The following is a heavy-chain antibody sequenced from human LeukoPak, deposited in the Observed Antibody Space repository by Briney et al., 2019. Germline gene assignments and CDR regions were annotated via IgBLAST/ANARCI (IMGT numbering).Heavy chain of an antibody. D-gene: IGHD2-2*01. CDR2: IYYSGRT. Sequence: TWETLSLTCTVSGVSISRGGYYWSWIRQHQGKGLEWIGYIYYSGRTYYNPSLKSRVTISVDTSNNQFYRKLSSVTAVYTAVYYCARTVVQDDFDIWGQGTMVTVS. CDR3: ARTVVQDDFDI. J-gene: IGHJ3*02. CDR1: GVSISRGGYY. V-gene: IGHV4-31*03.